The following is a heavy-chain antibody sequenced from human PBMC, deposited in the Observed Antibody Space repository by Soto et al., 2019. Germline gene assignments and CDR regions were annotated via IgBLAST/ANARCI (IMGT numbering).Heavy chain of an antibody. CDR2: ISGSGGST. Sequence: EVQLLESGGGLVQPGGSLRLSCAASGFTFSSYGMTWVRQAPGKGLEWVSTISGSGGSTYYADSVKGQFTISRANSKNTLYLQLNTLRAEDTAVYYCAKGLYSGSYFAYWCQGNLVTVSS. D-gene: IGHD1-26*01. J-gene: IGHJ4*02. V-gene: IGHV3-23*01. CDR3: AKGLYSGSYFAY. CDR1: GFTFSSYG.